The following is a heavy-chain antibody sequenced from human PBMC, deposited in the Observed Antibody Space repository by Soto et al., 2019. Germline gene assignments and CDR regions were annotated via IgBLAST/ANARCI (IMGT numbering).Heavy chain of an antibody. CDR2: IIPILGIA. CDR1: GGTFSSYT. D-gene: IGHD6-6*01. J-gene: IGHJ3*02. CDR3: ARTSIAARDAFDI. V-gene: IGHV1-69*02. Sequence: QVQLVQSGAEVKKPGSSVKVSCKASGGTFSSYTISWVRQAPGQGLEWMGRIIPILGIANYAQKFQGRVTITEDKSTSTAYMELSSLRSEDTAVYYCARTSIAARDAFDIWGQGTMVTVSS.